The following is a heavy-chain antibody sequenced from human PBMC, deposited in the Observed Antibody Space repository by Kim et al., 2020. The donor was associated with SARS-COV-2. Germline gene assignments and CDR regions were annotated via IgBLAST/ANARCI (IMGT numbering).Heavy chain of an antibody. D-gene: IGHD3-9*01. CDR2: ISGSGGST. J-gene: IGHJ4*02. V-gene: IGHV3-23*01. CDR3: ATRFYDILTGYYHYFDY. CDR1: GFTFSSYA. Sequence: GGSLRLSCAASGFTFSSYAMSWVRQAPGKGLEWVSAISGSGGSTYYADSVKGRFTISRDNSKNTLYLQMNSLRSEDTAVYYCATRFYDILTGYYHYFDYWGQGTLVTFSS.